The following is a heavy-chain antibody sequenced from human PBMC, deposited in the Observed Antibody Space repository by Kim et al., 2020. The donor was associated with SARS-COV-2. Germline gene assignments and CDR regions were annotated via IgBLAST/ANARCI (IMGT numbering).Heavy chain of an antibody. CDR2: IYTSGST. CDR3: ARGVVRGVIFDY. D-gene: IGHD3-10*01. Sequence: SETLSLTCTVSGGSISSGSYYWSWIRQPAGKGLEWTGRIYTSGSTNYNPSLKSRVTISVDTSKNQFSLKLSSVTAADTAVYYCARGVVRGVIFDYWGQGTLVTVSS. CDR1: GGSISSGSYY. J-gene: IGHJ4*02. V-gene: IGHV4-61*02.